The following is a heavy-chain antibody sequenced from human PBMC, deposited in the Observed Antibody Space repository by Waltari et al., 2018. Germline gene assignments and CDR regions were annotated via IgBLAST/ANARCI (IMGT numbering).Heavy chain of an antibody. CDR2: IIPIFGTA. CDR1: GGTFSSYA. J-gene: IGHJ4*02. Sequence: QVQLVQSRAEVQKPGSSVKVSCQASGGTFSSYAISWVRQAPGQGLEWMGGIIPIFGTANYAQKFQGRVTITADKSTSTAYMELSSLRSEDTAVYYCAILHAYWGGHFDYWGQGTLVTVSS. V-gene: IGHV1-69*14. CDR3: AILHAYWGGHFDY. D-gene: IGHD7-27*01.